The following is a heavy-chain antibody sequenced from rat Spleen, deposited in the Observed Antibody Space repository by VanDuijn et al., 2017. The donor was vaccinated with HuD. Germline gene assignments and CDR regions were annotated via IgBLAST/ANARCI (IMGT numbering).Heavy chain of an antibody. D-gene: IGHD4-3*01. Sequence: EVQLVESGGGLVQPGRSLKLSCAASGFSFSDFDMAWVRQAPTKGLEWVASISTGDDDTYYRDSVKGRFTISRDDEESTLYLQMDSLRSEETATYFCARLGGLRNWFAYWGQGTLVTVSS. CDR2: ISTGDDDT. CDR3: ARLGGLRNWFAY. J-gene: IGHJ3*01. V-gene: IGHV5S23*01. CDR1: GFSFSDFD.